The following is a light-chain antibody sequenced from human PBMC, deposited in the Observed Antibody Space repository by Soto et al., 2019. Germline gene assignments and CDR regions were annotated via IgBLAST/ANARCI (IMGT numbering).Light chain of an antibody. Sequence: EIQITSVPSALSAYVEDIVTLTCQASQSITIWLAWYQQKPGKAPKLLIFDASSLESGVPSRFSGSGSGAEFTLTISSLQPDDFATYYCQHYNSYSWTFGQGTKVDIK. V-gene: IGKV1-5*01. CDR3: QHYNSYSWT. CDR1: QSITIW. CDR2: DAS. J-gene: IGKJ1*01.